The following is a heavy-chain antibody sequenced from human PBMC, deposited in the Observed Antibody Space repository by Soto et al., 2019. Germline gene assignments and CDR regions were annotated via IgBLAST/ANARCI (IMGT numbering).Heavy chain of an antibody. CDR1: GGSVSSGSYY. CDR3: AGDGYGPSSFYYYAMDV. J-gene: IGHJ6*02. V-gene: IGHV4-61*01. D-gene: IGHD5-18*01. CDR2: IYYSGST. Sequence: QVQLQESGPGLVKPSETLSLTCTVSGGSVSSGSYYWSWIRQPPGKGLEWIGYIYYSGSTNYNSSLKSRVTPPVDTSKNPFSLTLSSVTAADTAVYYCAGDGYGPSSFYYYAMDVWGQGTTVTVSS.